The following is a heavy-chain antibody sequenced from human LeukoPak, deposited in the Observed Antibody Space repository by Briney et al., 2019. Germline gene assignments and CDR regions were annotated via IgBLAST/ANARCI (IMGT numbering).Heavy chain of an antibody. CDR2: FNCSGGST. D-gene: IGHD6-13*01. Sequence: GALRPSCAASGFTFSRYSLKWVRQAPGEGPGGVPAFNCSGGSTYYADSVKGRFTISRDNSKNTLYLQMNSLRAEDTAVYYCAKDGPGQQLVPYYFDYWGQGTLVTVSS. V-gene: IGHV3-23*01. CDR3: AKDGPGQQLVPYYFDY. J-gene: IGHJ4*02. CDR1: GFTFSRYS.